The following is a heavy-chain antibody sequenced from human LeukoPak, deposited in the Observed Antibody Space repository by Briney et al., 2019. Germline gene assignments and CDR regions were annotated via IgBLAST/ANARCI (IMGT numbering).Heavy chain of an antibody. D-gene: IGHD1-26*01. CDR3: ASVLSGWELLNAPLDY. V-gene: IGHV3-30-3*01. J-gene: IGHJ4*02. CDR2: ISYDGSNK. Sequence: GGSLRLSCAASGFTFSSYAMTWVRQAPGKGLEWVAVISYDGSNKYYADSVKGRFTISRDNSKNTLYLQMNSLRAEDTAVYYCASVLSGWELLNAPLDYWGQGTLVTVSS. CDR1: GFTFSSYA.